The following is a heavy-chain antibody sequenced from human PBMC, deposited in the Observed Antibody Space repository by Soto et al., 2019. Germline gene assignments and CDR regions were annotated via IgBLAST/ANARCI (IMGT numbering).Heavy chain of an antibody. D-gene: IGHD3-22*01. CDR2: IYTSGST. J-gene: IGHJ5*02. CDR1: GGSISSYY. V-gene: IGHV4-4*07. Sequence: SETLSLTCTVSGGSISSYYWSWIRQPAGKGLEWIGRIYTSGSTNYNPSLKSRVTMSVDTSKNQFSLKLSPVTAADTAVYYCAREHDYYDSSGYSNWFDPWGQGTLVTVSS. CDR3: AREHDYYDSSGYSNWFDP.